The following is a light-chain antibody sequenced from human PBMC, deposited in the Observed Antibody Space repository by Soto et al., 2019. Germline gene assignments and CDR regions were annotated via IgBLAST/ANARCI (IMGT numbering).Light chain of an antibody. V-gene: IGLV1-51*01. CDR3: GAWDGSLSVVL. CDR1: SANIGGNY. J-gene: IGLJ2*01. Sequence: QSVLTQPPPVSAAPGQRVTISCSGSSANIGGNYVSWYQHLPGTAPKLVIYDSNKRPSEIPDRFSGSKSGTSATLDITGLQTGDEADYYCGAWDGSLSVVLFGGGTKLTVL. CDR2: DSN.